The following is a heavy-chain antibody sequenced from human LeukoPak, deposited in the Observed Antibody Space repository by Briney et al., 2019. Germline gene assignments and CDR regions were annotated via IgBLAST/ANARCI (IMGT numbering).Heavy chain of an antibody. V-gene: IGHV4-61*02. Sequence: PSQTLSLTCTASGGSISSGSYYWSWIRQPAGKGLEWIGRIYTSGSTNYNPSLKSRVTISVDTSKNQFSLKLSSVTAADTAVYYCARGDLAGGVSAFDIWGQGTMVTVSS. D-gene: IGHD2-8*01. CDR2: IYTSGST. J-gene: IGHJ3*02. CDR1: GGSISSGSYY. CDR3: ARGDLAGGVSAFDI.